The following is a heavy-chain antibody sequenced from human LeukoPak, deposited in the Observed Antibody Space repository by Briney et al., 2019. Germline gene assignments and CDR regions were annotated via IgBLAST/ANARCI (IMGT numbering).Heavy chain of an antibody. CDR2: ISSSSSYI. CDR1: GFTFSSYS. V-gene: IGHV3-21*01. D-gene: IGHD3-9*01. J-gene: IGHJ4*02. Sequence: GGSLRLSCAASGFTFSSYSMNWVRQAPGKGLEWVSSISSSSSYIYYADSVKGRFTISRDNAQNTLFLQMNSLRVEDTAVYYCARAGTDWYEDYWGQGTLVTVS. CDR3: ARAGTDWYEDY.